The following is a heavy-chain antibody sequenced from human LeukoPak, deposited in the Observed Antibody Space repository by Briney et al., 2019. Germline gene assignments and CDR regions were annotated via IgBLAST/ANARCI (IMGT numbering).Heavy chain of an antibody. CDR1: GFTFSSYG. CDR3: AKDRIAVAGTACWFGP. Sequence: GGTLRLSCAASGFTFSSYGMTWVRQTPGKGLECVSSISSSGGSTYYTDSVKGRFTISRDNSKSTLYVQMNSLRGEDTAVYYCAKDRIAVAGTACWFGPWGQGTLVTVSS. V-gene: IGHV3-23*01. CDR2: ISSSGGST. D-gene: IGHD6-19*01. J-gene: IGHJ5*02.